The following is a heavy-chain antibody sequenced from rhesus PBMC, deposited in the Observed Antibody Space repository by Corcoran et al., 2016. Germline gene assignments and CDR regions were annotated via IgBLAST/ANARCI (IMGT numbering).Heavy chain of an antibody. J-gene: IGHJ4*01. D-gene: IGHD3-34*01. Sequence: QVQLLESCPGLLKHSETLSLTCAVSGGSISLCTCWCLIRPPPGKGLAWIGYISGSSGSNYYNHSLKSRVTSSTDTSKNQFSLKLSAGTAADTAVYFCARDRGGDYYDYWGQGVLVTVSS. CDR2: ISGSSGSN. CDR3: ARDRGGDYYDY. CDR1: GGSISLCTC. V-gene: IGHV4-65*01.